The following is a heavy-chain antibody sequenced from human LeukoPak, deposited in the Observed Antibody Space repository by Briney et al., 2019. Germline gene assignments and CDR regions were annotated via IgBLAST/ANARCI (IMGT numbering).Heavy chain of an antibody. D-gene: IGHD2-2*01. CDR2: INSDGSWT. V-gene: IGHV3-74*01. J-gene: IGHJ4*02. Sequence: GGSLRLSCAASGNYWMHWVRQAPGKGLVWVSHINSDGSWTSYADSVKGRFTISKDNAKNTVYLQMNSLKTEDTAVYYCVVTSYGWGQGTLVTVSS. CDR1: GNYW. CDR3: VVTSYG.